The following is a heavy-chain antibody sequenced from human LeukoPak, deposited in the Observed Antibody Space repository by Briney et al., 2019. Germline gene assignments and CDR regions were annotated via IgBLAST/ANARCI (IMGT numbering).Heavy chain of an antibody. V-gene: IGHV1-2*02. J-gene: IGHJ3*02. Sequence: ASVKVSCKASGYTFTSYDINWVRQAPGQGLEWMGWINPNSGGTNYAQKFQGRVTMTRDTSISTAYMELSRLRSDDTAVYYCARDLGYCSGGSCYSGAFDIWGQGTMVTVSS. CDR1: GYTFTSYD. CDR2: INPNSGGT. D-gene: IGHD2-15*01. CDR3: ARDLGYCSGGSCYSGAFDI.